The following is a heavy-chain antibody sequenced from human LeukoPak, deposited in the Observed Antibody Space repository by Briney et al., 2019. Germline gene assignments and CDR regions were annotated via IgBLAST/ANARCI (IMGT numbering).Heavy chain of an antibody. Sequence: PGGSLRLSCVGSGFTLSRYWMSWVRQAPGKGLEWVGNIKQEGSENHYVDSVRGRFTISRDNAKNSVFLQMNSLRAEDTAVYYCARVSDCGGDCYPGLFDSWGQGTLVTVSS. J-gene: IGHJ4*02. D-gene: IGHD2-21*01. CDR2: IKQEGSEN. CDR1: GFTLSRYW. V-gene: IGHV3-7*01. CDR3: ARVSDCGGDCYPGLFDS.